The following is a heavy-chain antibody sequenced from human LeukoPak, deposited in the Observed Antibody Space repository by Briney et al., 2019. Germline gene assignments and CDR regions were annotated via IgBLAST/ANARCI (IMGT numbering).Heavy chain of an antibody. CDR3: ARDSPSIAAAGLDIY. CDR1: GYTFTSYG. CDR2: ISAYNGNT. V-gene: IGHV1-18*01. D-gene: IGHD6-13*01. J-gene: IGHJ4*02. Sequence: GASVKVSCKASGYTFTSYGISWVRQAPGQGLEWMGWISAYNGNTNYAQKLQGRVTMTTDTSTSTAYMELRSLRSDDTAVYYCARDSPSIAAAGLDIYWGQGTLVTVSS.